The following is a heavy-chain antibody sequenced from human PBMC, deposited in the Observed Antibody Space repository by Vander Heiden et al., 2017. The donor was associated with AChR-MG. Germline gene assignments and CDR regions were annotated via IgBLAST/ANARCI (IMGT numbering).Heavy chain of an antibody. CDR3: ARGRVGAFRFFDY. Sequence: QVQLQQWGAGLLKPSETLSLTCAVYGGSFSGYYWSWIRQPPGKGLEWIGEINHSGSTNYNPSLKSRVTISVDTSKNQFSLKLSSVTAADTAVYYCARGRVGAFRFFDYWGQGTLVTVSS. D-gene: IGHD1-26*01. CDR1: GGSFSGYY. V-gene: IGHV4-34*01. J-gene: IGHJ4*02. CDR2: INHSGST.